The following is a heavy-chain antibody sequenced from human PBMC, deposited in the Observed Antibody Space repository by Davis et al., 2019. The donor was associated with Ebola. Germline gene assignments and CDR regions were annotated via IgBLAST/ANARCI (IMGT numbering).Heavy chain of an antibody. V-gene: IGHV3-49*04. J-gene: IGHJ4*02. CDR1: GFTFTNAW. CDR2: IRSKAYGGTT. CDR3: TREFGGSYDY. Sequence: GGSLRLSCAGSGFTFTNAWMNWVRQVPGKGLEWVGFIRSKAYGGTTEYAASVKGRFTISRDDSKSIAYLQMNNLKTDDTAFYYCTREFGGSYDYWGQGTLVTVSS. D-gene: IGHD1-26*01.